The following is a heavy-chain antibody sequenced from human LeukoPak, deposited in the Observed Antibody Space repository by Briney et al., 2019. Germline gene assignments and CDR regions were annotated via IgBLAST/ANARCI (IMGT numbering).Heavy chain of an antibody. CDR2: IYDDNT. D-gene: IGHD2-2*01. V-gene: IGHV3-66*02. Sequence: GVSLRLSCAASGFTVSAYAMAWVRQAPGKGLEWVSTIYDDNTYYADSVKGRFTISRDNSKNTLYLQMNSLRAEDTAVYYCAREVYCSSTSCWFYYYYGMDVWGQGTTVTVSS. CDR1: GFTVSAYA. J-gene: IGHJ6*02. CDR3: AREVYCSSTSCWFYYYYGMDV.